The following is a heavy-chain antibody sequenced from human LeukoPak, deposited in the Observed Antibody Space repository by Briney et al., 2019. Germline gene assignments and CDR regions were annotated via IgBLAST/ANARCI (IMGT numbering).Heavy chain of an antibody. CDR2: ISWSSGSI. Sequence: GGSLRLSCAASGFTFDDYAMHWVRQAPGKGLEWVSGISWSSGSIGYADSVKGRFTISRDNAKNSLYLQMNSLRAEDTALYYCAKDTSNYVHYYYYMDVWGKGTTVTVSS. D-gene: IGHD4-11*01. V-gene: IGHV3-9*01. J-gene: IGHJ6*03. CDR3: AKDTSNYVHYYYYMDV. CDR1: GFTFDDYA.